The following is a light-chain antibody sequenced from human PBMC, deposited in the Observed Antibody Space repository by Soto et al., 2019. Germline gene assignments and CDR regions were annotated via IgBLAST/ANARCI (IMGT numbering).Light chain of an antibody. CDR1: QSVIIW. CDR3: QQFNTSPCT. J-gene: IGKJ1*01. CDR2: RSS. Sequence: DIQMTQSPSTLSASEGDRVTISCRASQSVIIWLAWYQQKPGRAPKLLIYRSSILESGVPSRFSGSGSGTEVTLTISSLQPDDFAPYYCQQFNTSPCTFGQGTKVEIK. V-gene: IGKV1-5*03.